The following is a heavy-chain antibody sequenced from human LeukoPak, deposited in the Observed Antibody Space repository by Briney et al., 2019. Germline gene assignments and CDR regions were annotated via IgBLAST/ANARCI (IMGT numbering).Heavy chain of an antibody. J-gene: IGHJ3*02. CDR3: ARDFCSSTSCYSGRAFDI. Sequence: NPSEPLSLICTVSGRSISSYYWICLRQPPGGGLEWIGYNYYSGSTNYNPPLKGRITIAVDTSKNQCSLKLSSVTAADTAVYYCARDFCSSTSCYSGRAFDIWGQGTMVTVSS. CDR2: NYYSGST. CDR1: GRSISSYY. V-gene: IGHV4-59*01. D-gene: IGHD2-2*02.